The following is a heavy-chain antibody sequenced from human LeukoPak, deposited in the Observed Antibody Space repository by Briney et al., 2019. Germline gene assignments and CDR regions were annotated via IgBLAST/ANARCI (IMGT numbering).Heavy chain of an antibody. Sequence: GGSLRLSCAAPGFAFSGFYVHWVRQGSGRGLEWGGLIRNKPNSYTTVYAASVKGRFTISRDDSKNTAYLQMNSLRAEDTAVYYCTRQECSGGSCSYVDFWGQGTLVTVSS. CDR2: IRNKPNSYTT. CDR3: TRQECSGGSCSYVDF. J-gene: IGHJ4*02. CDR1: GFAFSGFY. D-gene: IGHD2-15*01. V-gene: IGHV3-73*01.